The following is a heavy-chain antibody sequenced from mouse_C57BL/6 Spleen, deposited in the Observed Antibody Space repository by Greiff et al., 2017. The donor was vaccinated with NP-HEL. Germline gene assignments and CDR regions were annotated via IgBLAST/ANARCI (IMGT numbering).Heavy chain of an antibody. V-gene: IGHV2-3*01. CDR3: AKRGHSNYYWDYEG. J-gene: IGHJ1*03. Sequence: QVQLKESGPGLVAPSQSLSITCTVSGFSLTSYGVSWVRQPPGKGLEWLGVIWGDGSTNYHSALINRQSISKDNSTSKVGLKLNSLLTDDTAAYYCAKRGHSNYYWDYEGWGTRTTVTV. CDR2: IWGDGST. D-gene: IGHD2-5*01. CDR1: GFSLTSYG.